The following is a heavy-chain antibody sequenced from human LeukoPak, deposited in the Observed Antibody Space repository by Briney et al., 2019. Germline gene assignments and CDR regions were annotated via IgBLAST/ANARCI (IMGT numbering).Heavy chain of an antibody. CDR3: AKDTDYDTSGSGYFHYYYGMDV. CDR2: IGTAGDT. CDR1: GFTFSSYD. D-gene: IGHD3-22*01. V-gene: IGHV3-13*01. J-gene: IGHJ6*02. Sequence: GGSLRLSCAASGFTFSSYDMHWVRQATGKGLEWVSAIGTAGDTYYPGSVKGRFSISRDNSKNTVYLQMNSLRSEDTAVYYCAKDTDYDTSGSGYFHYYYGMDVWGQGTTVTVSS.